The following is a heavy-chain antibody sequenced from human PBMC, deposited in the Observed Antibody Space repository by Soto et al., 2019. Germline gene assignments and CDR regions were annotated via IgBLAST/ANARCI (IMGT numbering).Heavy chain of an antibody. CDR1: GFTFSSYV. CDR3: ARALVATDFDY. V-gene: IGHV3-21*01. Sequence: GGSLRLSCAASGFTFSSYVMNWVRQAPGKGLQWVSSISSSSTYLHYADSVKGRFSISRDNAKSSLYLQMNSLRAEDTAVYYCARALVATDFDYWGQGTLVTVSS. CDR2: ISSSSTYL. J-gene: IGHJ4*02. D-gene: IGHD5-12*01.